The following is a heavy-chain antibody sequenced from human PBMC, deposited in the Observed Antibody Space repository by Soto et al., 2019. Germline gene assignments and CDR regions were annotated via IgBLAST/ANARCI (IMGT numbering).Heavy chain of an antibody. CDR3: ARIRKWSLYYFDY. CDR2: IYYSGST. CDR1: GGSISSGGYY. D-gene: IGHD2-8*01. Sequence: QVQLQESGPGLVKPSQTLSLTCTVSGGSISSGGYYWSWIRQHPGKGLEWIGYIYYSGSTYYNPSLKSRVTISVDTSKNQFSLKLSSVTAADTAVHYCARIRKWSLYYFDYWGQGTLVTVSS. V-gene: IGHV4-31*03. J-gene: IGHJ4*02.